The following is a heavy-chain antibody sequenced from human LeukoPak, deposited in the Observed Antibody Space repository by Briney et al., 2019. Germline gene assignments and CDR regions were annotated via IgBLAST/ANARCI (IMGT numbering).Heavy chain of an antibody. Sequence: SETLSLTCTVSGGSISSSSHYWAWIRQSPGTGLEWIGSTYYSGSTYYNPSLKSRATISVDTSKNQISLKVSSVTAADSALYFCARQRTSGSASNLRVAQIDSWGQGTLVTVSS. CDR1: GGSISSSSHY. V-gene: IGHV4-39*01. J-gene: IGHJ4*02. CDR2: TYYSGST. CDR3: ARQRTSGSASNLRVAQIDS. D-gene: IGHD3-3*01.